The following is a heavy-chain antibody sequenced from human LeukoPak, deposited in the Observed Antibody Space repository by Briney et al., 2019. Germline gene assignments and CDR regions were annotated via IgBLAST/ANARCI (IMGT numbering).Heavy chain of an antibody. CDR1: GFTFNDYA. CDR2: MTGSDGST. J-gene: IGHJ2*01. V-gene: IGHV3-23*01. D-gene: IGHD3-10*01. CDR3: SKVRPSMARGPHYLVFDL. Sequence: GGSLRLSCAASGFTFNDYAMSWVRQSPGKGLEWVSAMTGSDGSTYSADSVKGRFAISRDHSKNTLYLQMNSLRAEDTAVYFCSKVRPSMARGPHYLVFDLCGRGTLVTVSS.